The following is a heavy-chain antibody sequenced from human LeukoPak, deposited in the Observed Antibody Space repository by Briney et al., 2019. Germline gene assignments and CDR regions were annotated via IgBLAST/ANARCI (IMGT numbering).Heavy chain of an antibody. CDR3: ARDGGNSYEIDY. CDR2: ISNDITTT. J-gene: IGHJ4*02. V-gene: IGHV3-48*01. CDR1: GFPFTNNP. Sequence: GGSLRLSCVVSGFPFTNNPMNWVRQAPGKGLEWVSYISNDITTTHYAESVKGRFTISRDNAKNSLYLQMNSLRVEDTAVYYCARDGGNSYEIDYWGQGTLVTVSS. D-gene: IGHD5-18*01.